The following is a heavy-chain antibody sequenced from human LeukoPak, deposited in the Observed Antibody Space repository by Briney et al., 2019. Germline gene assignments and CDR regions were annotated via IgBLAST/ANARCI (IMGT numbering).Heavy chain of an antibody. V-gene: IGHV1-46*01. J-gene: IGHJ4*02. CDR3: ARPGEGLDY. CDR2: INPSGGST. Sequence: ASVKVSCKASGYTFSSYYIHCVPHAPRQGLEWMGKINPSGGSTSYAQKLQGRVTMTRDMSTSTVYMELSSLRSEDTAVYYCARPGEGLDYWGQGTLVSVSS. CDR1: GYTFSSYY. D-gene: IGHD3-10*01.